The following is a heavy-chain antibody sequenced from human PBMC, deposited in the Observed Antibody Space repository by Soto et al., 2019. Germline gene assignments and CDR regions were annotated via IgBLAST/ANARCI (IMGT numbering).Heavy chain of an antibody. CDR1: GGSIGSYY. CDR3: ARRHSGGESSDYSNRYYYYAMDV. V-gene: IGHV4-59*01. J-gene: IGHJ6*02. Sequence: PSETLSLTCTVSGGSIGSYYWSWIRQPPGKGLEWIGYIYNTGTTNYNPSLKSRVTISLDTSKNQVSLKLSSVTAADTAVYYCARRHSGGESSDYSNRYYYYAMDVWGQGTAVTVSS. D-gene: IGHD3-22*01. CDR2: IYNTGTT.